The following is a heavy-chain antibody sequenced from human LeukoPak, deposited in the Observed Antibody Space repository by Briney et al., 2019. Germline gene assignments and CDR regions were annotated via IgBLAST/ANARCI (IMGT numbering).Heavy chain of an antibody. V-gene: IGHV3-9*01. CDR1: GFTFSYFT. CDR2: ITWNSGSI. Sequence: GGSLRLSCAASGFTFSYFTMSWVRQAPGGGLEWVSGITWNSGSIGYADSVKGRFTISRDNAKNSLYLQMSSLRAEDTALYYCARYYYGSGSFDYWGQGTLVTVSS. J-gene: IGHJ4*02. D-gene: IGHD3-10*01. CDR3: ARYYYGSGSFDY.